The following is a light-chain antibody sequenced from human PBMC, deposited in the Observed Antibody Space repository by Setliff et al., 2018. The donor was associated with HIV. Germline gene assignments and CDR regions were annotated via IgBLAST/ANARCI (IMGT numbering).Light chain of an antibody. J-gene: IGLJ1*01. V-gene: IGLV3-21*03. CDR2: DDS. CDR1: NIGSKS. CDR3: QVWDSSSDHYV. Sequence: SYELTQPPSVSVAPGKTARITCGGNNIGSKSVHWYQQKPGQAPVLVVYDDSDRPSGIHERFSGSNSGNTATLTISRVEAGDEADYYCQVWDSSSDHYVFGTGTRAPS.